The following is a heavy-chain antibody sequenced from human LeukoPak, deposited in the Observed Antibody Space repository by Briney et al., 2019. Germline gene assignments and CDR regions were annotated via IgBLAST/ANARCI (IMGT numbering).Heavy chain of an antibody. J-gene: IGHJ5*02. Sequence: GGSLRLSCAASGFTFSSYEMNWVCQAPGKGLEWVSYISSSGSTIYYADSVKGRFTISRDNAKNSLYLQMNSLRAEDTAVYYCARDFDYGDYHNWFDPWGQGTLVTVSS. CDR1: GFTFSSYE. V-gene: IGHV3-48*03. CDR2: ISSSGSTI. D-gene: IGHD4-17*01. CDR3: ARDFDYGDYHNWFDP.